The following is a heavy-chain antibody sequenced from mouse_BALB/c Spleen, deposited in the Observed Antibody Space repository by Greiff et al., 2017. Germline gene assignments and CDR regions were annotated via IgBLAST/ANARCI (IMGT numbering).Heavy chain of an antibody. V-gene: IGHV5-6-4*01. Sequence: EVKLVESGGGLVKPGGSLKLSCAASGFTFSSYTMSWVRQTPEKRLEWVATISSGGSYTYYPDSVKGRFTISRDNAKNTLYLQMSSLKSEDTAMYYCTRESSGHGFAYWGQGTLVTVSA. CDR3: TRESSGHGFAY. CDR2: ISSGGSYT. J-gene: IGHJ3*01. CDR1: GFTFSSYT. D-gene: IGHD3-1*01.